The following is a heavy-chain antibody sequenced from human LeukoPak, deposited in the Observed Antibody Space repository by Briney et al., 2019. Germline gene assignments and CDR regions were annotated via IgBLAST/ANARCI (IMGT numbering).Heavy chain of an antibody. V-gene: IGHV3-21*01. CDR3: ASHTHYDILTGYGTYYFDY. J-gene: IGHJ4*02. CDR1: GFTFSSYS. D-gene: IGHD3-9*01. CDR2: ISSSSSYI. Sequence: GGSLRLSCAASGFTFSSYSMNWVRQAPGKGLEWVSSISSSSSYIYYADSVKGQFTISRDNAKNSLYLQMNSLRAEDTAVYYCASHTHYDILTGYGTYYFDYWGQGTLVTVSS.